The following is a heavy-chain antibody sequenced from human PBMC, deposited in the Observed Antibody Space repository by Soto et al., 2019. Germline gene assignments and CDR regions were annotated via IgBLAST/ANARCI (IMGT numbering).Heavy chain of an antibody. CDR2: INPHSGAT. V-gene: IGHV1-2*02. J-gene: IGHJ6*02. D-gene: IGHD2-2*02. CDR3: ARSATTTACYNCYYYGLDV. Sequence: PSVKVSCRASGHTFTGYYLHWVRQAPGQGLAWMGWINPHSGATTYAQRFQGRVTMTRDTSINTAYVELNRLTSDDTAVYYCARSATTTACYNCYYYGLDVWGQGTTVTVSS. CDR1: GHTFTGYY.